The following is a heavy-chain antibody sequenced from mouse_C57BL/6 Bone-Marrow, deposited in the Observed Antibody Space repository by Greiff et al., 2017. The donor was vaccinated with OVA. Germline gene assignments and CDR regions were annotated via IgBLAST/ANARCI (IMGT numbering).Heavy chain of an antibody. CDR2: IYPGDGDT. CDR1: GYAFSSSW. J-gene: IGHJ4*01. V-gene: IGHV1-82*01. CDR3: ARGRLARDY. Sequence: QVQLQQSGPELVKPGASVKISCKASGYAFSSSWMNWVKQRPGKGLEWIGRIYPGDGDTNYNGKFKGKATLTADKSSSTAYMQLSSLTSEDSAVYFSARGRLARDYWGQGTSVTVSS.